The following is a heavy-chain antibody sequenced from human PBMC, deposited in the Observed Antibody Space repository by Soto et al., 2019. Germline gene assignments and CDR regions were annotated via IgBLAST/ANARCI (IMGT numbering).Heavy chain of an antibody. CDR1: GFTFRSYA. V-gene: IGHV3-64D*06. J-gene: IGHJ4*02. D-gene: IGHD2-2*01. Sequence: GGSLRVSCSASGFTFRSYAMHWVRQAPGKGLEYVSAIGGNGANTYYADSVKGRFTMSRDNSMNTLYLKMSSLRTEDTAVYYCVRGTVVVVPTYFDYWGQGALVTVSS. CDR2: IGGNGANT. CDR3: VRGTVVVVPTYFDY.